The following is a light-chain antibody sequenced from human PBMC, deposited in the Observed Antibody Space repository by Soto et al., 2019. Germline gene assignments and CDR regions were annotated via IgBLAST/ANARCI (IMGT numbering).Light chain of an antibody. CDR3: ATWDDSLNAVV. V-gene: IGLV1-44*01. CDR1: SSNIGSNT. J-gene: IGLJ2*01. CDR2: TNN. Sequence: QSVLTQPPSASGTPGQRVSISCSGSSSNIGSNTVNWYQQLPGTAPKLLIYTNNQRPSGVPDRFSGSKSGTSASLAISGLRSVDEADYYCATWDDSLNAVVFGGGTKLTVL.